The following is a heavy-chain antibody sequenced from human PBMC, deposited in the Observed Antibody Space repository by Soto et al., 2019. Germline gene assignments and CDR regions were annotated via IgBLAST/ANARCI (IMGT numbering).Heavy chain of an antibody. D-gene: IGHD3-22*01. Sequence: PSETLSLTCAVSGYSITTGYYWGWVRRPPGKGLEWIGSVYHSGRTSYNPSLESRVTISVDTSKNQFSLRLSSVTAADTAVYYCARGVNYYDSSGFYPRDYWGQGILVTVS. J-gene: IGHJ4*02. CDR2: VYHSGRT. CDR3: ARGVNYYDSSGFYPRDY. V-gene: IGHV4-38-2*01. CDR1: GYSITTGYY.